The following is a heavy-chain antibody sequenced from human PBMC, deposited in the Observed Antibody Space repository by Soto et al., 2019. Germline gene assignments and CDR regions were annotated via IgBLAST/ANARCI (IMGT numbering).Heavy chain of an antibody. CDR2: ISSSSSYI. D-gene: IGHD2-2*01. CDR3: ARVVVVPAAGIDY. Sequence: VQLVESGGGLVKPGGSLRLSCAASGFTFSSYSMNWVCQAPGKGLEWVSSISSSSSYIYYADSVKGRFTISRDNAKNSLYLQMNSLRAEDTAVYYCARVVVVPAAGIDYWGQGTLVTVSS. J-gene: IGHJ4*02. CDR1: GFTFSSYS. V-gene: IGHV3-21*01.